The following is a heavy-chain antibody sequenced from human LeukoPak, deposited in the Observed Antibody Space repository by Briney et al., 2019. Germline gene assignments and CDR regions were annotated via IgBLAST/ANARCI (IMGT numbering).Heavy chain of an antibody. J-gene: IGHJ2*01. CDR2: INHSRIT. V-gene: IGHV4-34*01. D-gene: IGHD1-7*01. CDR1: GGSFSDYY. CDR3: ARVGANFYWYFDL. Sequence: PSETLSLTCAVYGGSFSDYYWSWIRQPPGKGLEWIGEINHSRITNYNPSLKSRVPISVDTSKNQFSLKLSSVTAADTAIYYCARVGANFYWYFDLWGRGTLVSVSA.